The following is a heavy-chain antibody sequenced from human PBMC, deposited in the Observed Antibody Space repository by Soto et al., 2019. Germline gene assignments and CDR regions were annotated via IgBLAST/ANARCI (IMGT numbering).Heavy chain of an antibody. V-gene: IGHV3-49*04. D-gene: IGHD2-15*01. CDR3: TRDRVVVAATKNEALESCYCYYGMDV. Sequence: PGGSLRLSCTASGFTFGDYAMSWVRQAPGKGLEWVGFIRSKAYGGTTEYAASVKGRFTISRDDSKSIAYLQMNSLKTEDTAVYYCTRDRVVVAATKNEALESCYCYYGMDVWGQGTTVTVSS. J-gene: IGHJ6*02. CDR2: IRSKAYGGTT. CDR1: GFTFGDYA.